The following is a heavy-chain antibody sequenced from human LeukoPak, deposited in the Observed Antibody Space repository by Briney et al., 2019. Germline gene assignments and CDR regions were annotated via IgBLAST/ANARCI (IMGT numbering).Heavy chain of an antibody. Sequence: ASETLSLTCTVSGGSISSYYWSWIRQPPGKGLEWIGYIYYSGSTNYKPSLKSRVTISVDTSKNQFSLKLSSVTAADTAVYCCARGGYYGSGNDFRFDPWGQGTLVTVSS. V-gene: IGHV4-59*01. D-gene: IGHD3-10*01. CDR2: IYYSGST. CDR1: GGSISSYY. CDR3: ARGGYYGSGNDFRFDP. J-gene: IGHJ5*02.